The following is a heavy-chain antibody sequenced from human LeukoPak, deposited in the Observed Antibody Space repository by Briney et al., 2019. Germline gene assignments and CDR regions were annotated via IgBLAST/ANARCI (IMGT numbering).Heavy chain of an antibody. V-gene: IGHV4-39*07. CDR2: IYYSGST. J-gene: IGHJ4*02. CDR1: GGSISSSPYW. CDR3: ARGKGYFYY. Sequence: SETLSLTCTVSGGSISSSPYWWGWIRQPPGKGLEWIGTIYYSGSTYYNPSLKSRVTISVDTSKNQFSLKLSSVTAADTAVYYCARGKGYFYYWGQGILVTVSS.